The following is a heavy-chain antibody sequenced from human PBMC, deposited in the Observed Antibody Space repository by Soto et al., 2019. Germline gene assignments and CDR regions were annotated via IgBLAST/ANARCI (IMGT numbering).Heavy chain of an antibody. CDR3: ARDMHAGFTHYFDP. CDR2: ISTYNGNT. V-gene: IGHV1-18*04. D-gene: IGHD1-26*01. Sequence: ASVKVSCKASCYTFTSYALSWVRHAPGQGLEWMGWISTYNGNTNYAQNLQGRVTMTTDISTNTAYMELRSLRSDDTAVYYCARDMHAGFTHYFDPWGQGALVTVSS. CDR1: CYTFTSYA. J-gene: IGHJ5*02.